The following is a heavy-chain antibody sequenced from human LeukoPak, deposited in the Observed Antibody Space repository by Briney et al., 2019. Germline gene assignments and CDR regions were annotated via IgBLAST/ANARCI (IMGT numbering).Heavy chain of an antibody. J-gene: IGHJ4*02. Sequence: GGSLRLSCAASGFTFSGSALHWVRQAPGKGLEWVGRIRSKGNSYATEYAASVKGRFTISRDDSKNTAYLQMNSLNSEDTAVYYCSRRADYGDTTSDYRGQGTLVTVSS. CDR3: SRRADYGDTTSDY. V-gene: IGHV3-73*01. CDR1: GFTFSGSA. D-gene: IGHD4/OR15-4a*01. CDR2: IRSKGNSYAT.